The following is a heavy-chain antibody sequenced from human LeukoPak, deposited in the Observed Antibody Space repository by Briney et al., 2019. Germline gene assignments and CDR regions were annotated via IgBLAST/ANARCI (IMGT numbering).Heavy chain of an antibody. J-gene: IGHJ4*02. CDR2: ISSSGSTI. CDR1: GFTFSSYE. Sequence: PGGSLRLSCAASGFTFSSYEMNWVRQAPGKGLEWASYISSSGSTIYYADSVKGRFTISRDNAKNSLCLQMNSLRAEDTAVYYCARGRSRSDYWGQGTLVTVSS. D-gene: IGHD6-13*01. CDR3: ARGRSRSDY. V-gene: IGHV3-48*03.